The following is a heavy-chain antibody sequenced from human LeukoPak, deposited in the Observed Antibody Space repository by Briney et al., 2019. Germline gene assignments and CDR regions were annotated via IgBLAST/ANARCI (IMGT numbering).Heavy chain of an antibody. CDR3: ARRWNYGRNYYIDV. CDR1: GGSFCNYY. D-gene: IGHD1-7*01. J-gene: IGHJ6*03. Sequence: SETLSLTCAVYGGSFCNYYWSWIRQPPGKGLEWIGEINDSGTINYNPSLMSRVTISVDKSKNQFSLKLSSVTAADTAVYYCARRWNYGRNYYIDVWGKGATVSVSS. V-gene: IGHV4-34*01. CDR2: INDSGTI.